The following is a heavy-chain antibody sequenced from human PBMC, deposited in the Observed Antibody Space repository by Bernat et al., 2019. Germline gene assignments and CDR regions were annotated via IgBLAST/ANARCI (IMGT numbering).Heavy chain of an antibody. D-gene: IGHD6-6*01. V-gene: IGHV3-49*03. CDR2: IRSKAYGGTK. CDR3: TREGGAARPVDGKTDY. Sequence: EVQLVESGGGLVQPGRSLRLSCTASGFTFGDYAMSWFRQAPGKGLEWVGFIRSKAYGGTKEYAASVKGRFTISRDESKSIAYLQMNSLKTEDTAVYYCTREGGAARPVDGKTDYWGQGTLVTVSS. CDR1: GFTFGDYA. J-gene: IGHJ4*02.